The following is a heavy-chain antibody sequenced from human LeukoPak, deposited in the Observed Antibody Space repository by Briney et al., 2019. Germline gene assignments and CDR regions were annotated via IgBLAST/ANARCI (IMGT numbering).Heavy chain of an antibody. J-gene: IGHJ4*02. Sequence: SETLSLTCTVSGGSISSYYWSWIRQPAGKGLEWIGRIYTSGSTNYNPSLKSRVTMSVDTSKNQFSLKLSSVTAADTAVYYCARGSGLRYFDWLPYYFDYWGQGTLVTVSS. CDR3: ARGSGLRYFDWLPYYFDY. D-gene: IGHD3-9*01. CDR1: GGSISSYY. V-gene: IGHV4-4*07. CDR2: IYTSGST.